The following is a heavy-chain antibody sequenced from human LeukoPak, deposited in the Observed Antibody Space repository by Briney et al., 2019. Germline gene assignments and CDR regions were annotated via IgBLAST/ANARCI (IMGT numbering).Heavy chain of an antibody. D-gene: IGHD4/OR15-4a*01. CDR3: ARDTLTSQTRRYYYYMDV. CDR1: GFTFSSYW. J-gene: IGHJ6*03. V-gene: IGHV3-7*01. CDR2: IKQDGSEK. Sequence: PGGSLRLSCAASGFTFSSYWMSWVRQAPGKGLEWVANIKQDGSEKYYVDPVKGRFTISRDNAKNSLYLQMNSLRAEDTAVYYCARDTLTSQTRRYYYYMDVWGKGTTVTVSS.